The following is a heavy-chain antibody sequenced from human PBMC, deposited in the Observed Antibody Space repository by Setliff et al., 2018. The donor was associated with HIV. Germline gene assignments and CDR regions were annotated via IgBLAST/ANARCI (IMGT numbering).Heavy chain of an antibody. D-gene: IGHD2-15*01. CDR3: ASNYCSAGSCYHDY. Sequence: SETLSLTCTVSGGSISRYYWGWIRQPPGKGLEWIGSIYYSGSTDYNPSLKSRVTISVDTSKNQFSLKLSSVTAADTAVYYCASNYCSAGSCYHDYWGQGTLVTV. J-gene: IGHJ4*02. V-gene: IGHV4-39*01. CDR2: IYYSGST. CDR1: GGSISRYY.